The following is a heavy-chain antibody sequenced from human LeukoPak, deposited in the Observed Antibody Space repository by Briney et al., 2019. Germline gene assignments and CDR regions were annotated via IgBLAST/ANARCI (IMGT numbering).Heavy chain of an antibody. D-gene: IGHD3-16*01. CDR2: ISGSGGST. J-gene: IGHJ4*02. Sequence: QSGGSLRLSCAASGFTFSSYAMSWVRQAPGKGLEWVSAISGSGGSTYYADSVKGRFTISRDNAKNSLYLQMNSLRAEDTAVYYCARAPYVYSGHHVYWGQGTLVTVSS. CDR1: GFTFSSYA. CDR3: ARAPYVYSGHHVY. V-gene: IGHV3-23*01.